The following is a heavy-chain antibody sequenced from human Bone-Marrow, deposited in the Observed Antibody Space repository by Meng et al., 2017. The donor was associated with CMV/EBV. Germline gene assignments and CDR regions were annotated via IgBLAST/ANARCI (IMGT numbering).Heavy chain of an antibody. CDR3: ARGGGVYNWIPTGNWFDP. J-gene: IGHJ5*02. V-gene: IGHV1-69*04. D-gene: IGHD1-20*01. CDR2: IIPILGIA. CDR1: GYTLTKYG. Sequence: SVKVSCKASGYTLTKYGVTWVRQAPGQGLEWMGRIIPILGIANYAQKFQDRVTITADKSTSTAYMELSSLRSEDTAVYYCARGGGVYNWIPTGNWFDPWGQGTLVTVSS.